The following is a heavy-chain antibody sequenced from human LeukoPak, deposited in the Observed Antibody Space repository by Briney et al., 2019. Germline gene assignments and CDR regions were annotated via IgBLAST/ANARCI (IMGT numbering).Heavy chain of an antibody. D-gene: IGHD3-3*01. CDR2: INSDGSST. Sequence: GGSLRLSCAASGFTFSSYWMHWVRQAPGKGLVWVSRINSDGSSTIYADSVKGRFTIARDNAKNTLYLQMNSLRAEDTAVYYCARVGYDFWSGYPSRNYYYYMDVWGKGTTVTVSS. V-gene: IGHV3-74*01. J-gene: IGHJ6*03. CDR3: ARVGYDFWSGYPSRNYYYYMDV. CDR1: GFTFSSYW.